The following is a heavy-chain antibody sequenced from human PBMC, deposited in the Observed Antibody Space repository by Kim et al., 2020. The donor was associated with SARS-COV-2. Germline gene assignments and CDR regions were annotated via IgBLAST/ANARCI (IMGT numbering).Heavy chain of an antibody. CDR2: ISYDGSNK. J-gene: IGHJ6*02. CDR3: AKVRVAAAGTNPENYYYYYGMDV. CDR1: GFTFSSYG. V-gene: IGHV3-30*18. Sequence: GGSLRLSCAASGFTFSSYGMHWVRQAPGKGLEWVAVISYDGSNKYYADSVKGRFTISRDNSKNTLYLQMNSLRAEDTAVYYCAKVRVAAAGTNPENYYYYYGMDVWGQGTTVTVSS. D-gene: IGHD6-13*01.